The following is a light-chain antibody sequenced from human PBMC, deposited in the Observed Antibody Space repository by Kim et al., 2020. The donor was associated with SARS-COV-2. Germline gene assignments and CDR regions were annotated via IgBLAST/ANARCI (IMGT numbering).Light chain of an antibody. CDR3: QQRSTWPLT. CDR1: QSVSNQ. J-gene: IGKJ4*01. V-gene: IGKV3-11*01. CDR2: DSS. Sequence: EIVLTQSPATLSLSPGERATLSCRASQSVSNQLAWYQQRPGQAPRLLIYDSSNRATGIPARFSGSGSGTDFTLSISSLEPEDFAVYYCQQRSTWPLTFGGGTKVDIK.